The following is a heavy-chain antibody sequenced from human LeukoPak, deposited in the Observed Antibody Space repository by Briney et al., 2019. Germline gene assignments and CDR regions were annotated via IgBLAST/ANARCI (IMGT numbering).Heavy chain of an antibody. CDR2: ISGSGGST. Sequence: GGSLRLSCAASGFTFSSYAMSWVRQAPGKGLEWVSAISGSGGSTYYADSVKGRFTISRDNSKSTVYLQMNSLRAEDTAVYYCAKDLSAGYYGMDVWGQGTTVTVSS. V-gene: IGHV3-23*01. CDR1: GFTFSSYA. D-gene: IGHD3-3*01. J-gene: IGHJ6*02. CDR3: AKDLSAGYYGMDV.